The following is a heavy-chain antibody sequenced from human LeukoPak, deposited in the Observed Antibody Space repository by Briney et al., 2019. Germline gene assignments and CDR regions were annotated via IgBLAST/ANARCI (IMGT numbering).Heavy chain of an antibody. CDR2: ISGSDGST. CDR1: GFTFSSYA. D-gene: IGHD5-12*01. V-gene: IGHV3-23*01. CDR3: AKDDAWIRFAS. J-gene: IGHJ5*01. Sequence: PGGSLRLSCAASGFTFSSYAMSWVRQAPGKGLEWVSGISGSDGSTYYADSVKGRFTISRENSKNTLYLQMNSLRAEDTAVYYCAKDDAWIRFASWGRGILVTVSS.